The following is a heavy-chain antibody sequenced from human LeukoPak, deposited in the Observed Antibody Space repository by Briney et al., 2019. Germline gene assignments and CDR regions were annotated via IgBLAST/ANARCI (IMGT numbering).Heavy chain of an antibody. D-gene: IGHD3-22*01. Sequence: GGSLRLSCAASGFTFDDYGMSWVRQAPGKGLEWVSGINWNGGSTGYADSVKGRFTISRDNAKNSLYLQMNSLRAEDTALYYCARGVTMIAGGAFDIWGQGTMVTVSS. CDR1: GFTFDDYG. CDR3: ARGVTMIAGGAFDI. J-gene: IGHJ3*02. CDR2: INWNGGST. V-gene: IGHV3-20*04.